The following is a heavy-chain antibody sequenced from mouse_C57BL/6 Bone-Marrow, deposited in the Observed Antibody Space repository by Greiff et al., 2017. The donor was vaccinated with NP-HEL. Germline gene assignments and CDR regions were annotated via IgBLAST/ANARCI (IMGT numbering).Heavy chain of an antibody. Sequence: VQLQQSGPELVKPGASVKISCKASGYTFTDYYMNWVKQSHGKSLEWIGDINPNNGGTSYNQKFKGKATLTVDKSSSTAYMELRSLTSEDSAVYYCASKYYGSSYGYWYFDVWGTGTTVTVSS. CDR3: ASKYYGSSYGYWYFDV. J-gene: IGHJ1*03. V-gene: IGHV1-26*01. CDR2: INPNNGGT. D-gene: IGHD1-1*01. CDR1: GYTFTDYY.